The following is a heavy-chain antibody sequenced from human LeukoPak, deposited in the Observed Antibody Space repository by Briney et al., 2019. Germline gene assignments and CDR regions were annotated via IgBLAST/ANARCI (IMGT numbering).Heavy chain of an antibody. Sequence: SVKVSCKASGGTFSSYAISWVRQAPGQGLEWMGGIIPIFGTANYAQKFQGRVTVTADKSTSTAYMELRSLRSDDTAVYYCARVGAVAGTDHFDYWGQGTLVTVSS. CDR1: GGTFSSYA. V-gene: IGHV1-69*06. CDR3: ARVGAVAGTDHFDY. CDR2: IIPIFGTA. D-gene: IGHD6-19*01. J-gene: IGHJ4*02.